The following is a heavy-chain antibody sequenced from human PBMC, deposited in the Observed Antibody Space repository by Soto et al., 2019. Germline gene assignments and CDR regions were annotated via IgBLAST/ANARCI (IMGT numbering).Heavy chain of an antibody. J-gene: IGHJ4*02. CDR2: IYASGAT. V-gene: IGHV4-59*01. Sequence: PSETLSLTCTVSGGSISTYYWSWIRQPPGGTLEWIGYIYASGATTYNPSLESRVTMSVDMPNNEFSLELSSLTAADTAVYYCARFDYYDSSGYYDVGYYFDYWGQGTMVTVSS. CDR3: ARFDYYDSSGYYDVGYYFDY. CDR1: GGSISTYY. D-gene: IGHD3-22*01.